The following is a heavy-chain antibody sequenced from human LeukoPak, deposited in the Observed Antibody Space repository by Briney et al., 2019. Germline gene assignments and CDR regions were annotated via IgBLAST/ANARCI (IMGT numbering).Heavy chain of an antibody. CDR2: TSGSGSST. CDR3: AKSAIFGVVITSFNY. J-gene: IGHJ4*02. D-gene: IGHD3-3*01. Sequence: GGSLRLSCAASGFTFSDYYMSWIRQAPGKGLEWVSATSGSGSSTYYADSVKGRFTISRDNSKNTLYLQVNSLRDEDTAVYYCAKSAIFGVVITSFNYWGQGTLVTVSS. V-gene: IGHV3-23*01. CDR1: GFTFSDYY.